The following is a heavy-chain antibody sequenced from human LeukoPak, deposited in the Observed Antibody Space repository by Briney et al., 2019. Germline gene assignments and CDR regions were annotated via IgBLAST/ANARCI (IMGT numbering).Heavy chain of an antibody. Sequence: PSETLSLTCTVSGGSISGYYWSWLRQPAGKGLEWIGRIYSSGSTNDNPSLRSRVTMSVDTSKIQFSLRLSSVTAADTAVYYCARAIVGEPRGAFDIWGQGTMVTVSS. CDR3: ARAIVGEPRGAFDI. J-gene: IGHJ3*02. CDR2: IYSSGST. CDR1: GGSISGYY. D-gene: IGHD1-26*01. V-gene: IGHV4-4*07.